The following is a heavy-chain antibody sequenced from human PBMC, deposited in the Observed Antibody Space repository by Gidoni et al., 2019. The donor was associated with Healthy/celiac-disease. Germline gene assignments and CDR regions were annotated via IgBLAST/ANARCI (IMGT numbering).Heavy chain of an antibody. CDR2: ISAYNGNT. J-gene: IGHJ4*02. CDR1: GYTFPGYG. V-gene: IGHV1-18*01. Sequence: QVQLVQSGAEVKKPGASVKVSCKASGYTFPGYGISWLRQAPGHGVEWMGWISAYNGNTNYAQKPQGRVTMTTDTSTSTAYMELRSLRTDDTAVYYCARVGAAPSREYDYWGQGTLVTVSS. D-gene: IGHD3-10*01. CDR3: ARVGAAPSREYDY.